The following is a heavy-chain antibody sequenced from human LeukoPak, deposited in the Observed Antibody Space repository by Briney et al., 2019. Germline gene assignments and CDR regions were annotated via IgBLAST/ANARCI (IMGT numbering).Heavy chain of an antibody. CDR1: GGSISSYY. CDR2: IYYSGGT. D-gene: IGHD6-19*01. Sequence: PSETLSLTCTVSGGSISSYYWSWIRQPPGKGLEWIGYIYYSGGTNYNPSLKSRVTISVDTSKNQFSLKLSSVTAADTAVYYCARDAGSGWYLGNGMDVWGQGTTVTVSS. V-gene: IGHV4-59*01. J-gene: IGHJ6*02. CDR3: ARDAGSGWYLGNGMDV.